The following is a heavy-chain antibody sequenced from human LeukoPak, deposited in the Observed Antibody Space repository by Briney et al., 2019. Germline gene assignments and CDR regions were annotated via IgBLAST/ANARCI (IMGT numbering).Heavy chain of an antibody. V-gene: IGHV4-34*01. CDR2: INHSGST. D-gene: IGHD6-13*01. CDR3: ARAPRIAAAGKYFQH. CDR1: GGSFSGYY. Sequence: SETLSLTCAVYGGSFSGYYWSWIRQPPGKGLEWIGEINHSGSTNYNPSLKSRVTISVGTSKNQFSLKLSSVTAADTAVYYCARAPRIAAAGKYFQHWGQGTLVTVSS. J-gene: IGHJ1*01.